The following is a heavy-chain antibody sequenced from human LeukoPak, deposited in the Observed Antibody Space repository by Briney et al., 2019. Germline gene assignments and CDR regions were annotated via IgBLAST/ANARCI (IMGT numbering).Heavy chain of an antibody. CDR1: GGSISSYY. V-gene: IGHV4-59*08. CDR2: IYYSGST. D-gene: IGHD6-13*01. CDR3: ARQSGIAAAGTKPDY. J-gene: IGHJ4*02. Sequence: SETLSLTCTVSGGSISSYYWSWIRQPPGKGLEWIGYIYYSGSTNYNPSLKSRVTISVDTSKNQFSLKLSSVTAADTAVYYCARQSGIAAAGTKPDYWGQETLVTVSS.